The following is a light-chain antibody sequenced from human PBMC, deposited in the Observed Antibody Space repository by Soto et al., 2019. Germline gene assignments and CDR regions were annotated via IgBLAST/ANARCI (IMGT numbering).Light chain of an antibody. CDR2: LEGSGSY. CDR1: SGHSSYI. Sequence: QSVLTQSSSASASLGSSVKLTCPLSSGHSSYIIAWHQQQPGKAPRYLMKLEGSGSYNKGSGVPDRFSGSSSGADRYLTISNLQFEDEADYYCETWDSNSWVFGGGTKLTVL. V-gene: IGLV4-60*02. CDR3: ETWDSNSWV. J-gene: IGLJ3*02.